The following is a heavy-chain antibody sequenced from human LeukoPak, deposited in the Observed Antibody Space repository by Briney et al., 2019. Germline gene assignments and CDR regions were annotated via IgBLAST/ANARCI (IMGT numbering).Heavy chain of an antibody. Sequence: ASVKVSCKASGYTFTSYGISWVRQAPGQGLEWMGWISAYNGNTNYAQKLQGRVTMTTDTSTRTAYMELRSLRSDDTAVYYCARGLEWLTRRHNWFDPWGQGTLVTVSS. CDR1: GYTFTSYG. V-gene: IGHV1-18*01. CDR2: ISAYNGNT. J-gene: IGHJ5*02. CDR3: ARGLEWLTRRHNWFDP. D-gene: IGHD3-3*01.